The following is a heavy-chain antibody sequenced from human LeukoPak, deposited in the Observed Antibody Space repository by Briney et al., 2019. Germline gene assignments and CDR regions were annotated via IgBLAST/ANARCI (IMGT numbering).Heavy chain of an antibody. CDR3: ARYGFGEFRSWFDP. CDR2: IIPIFGTA. D-gene: IGHD3-10*01. CDR1: GGTFSSYA. Sequence: SVKVSCKASGGTFSSYAISWVRQATGQGLEWMGGIIPIFGTANYAQKFQGRVTITTDESTSTAYMELSSLRSEDTAVYYCARYGFGEFRSWFDPWGQGTLVTVSS. V-gene: IGHV1-69*05. J-gene: IGHJ5*02.